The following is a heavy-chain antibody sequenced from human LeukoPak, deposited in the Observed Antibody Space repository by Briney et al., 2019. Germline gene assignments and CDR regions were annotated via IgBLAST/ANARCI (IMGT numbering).Heavy chain of an antibody. CDR2: IYYSGRS. V-gene: IGHV4-39*07. CDR3: ARAPVSSAYLHYYSMDV. CDR1: GGSISSSSSY. D-gene: IGHD3-3*01. J-gene: IGHJ6*03. Sequence: SETLSLTCTVSGGSISSSSSYWGWIRQPPGKGLEWIGSIYYSGRSYYKVSLKSRVTISIDTSKNQLSLRLSSVTAADTALYYCARAPVSSAYLHYYSMDVWGKGTTVTVSS.